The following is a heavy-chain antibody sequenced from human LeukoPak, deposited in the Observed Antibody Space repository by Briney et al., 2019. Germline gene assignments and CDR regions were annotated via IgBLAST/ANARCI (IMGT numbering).Heavy chain of an antibody. V-gene: IGHV1-69*05. CDR1: GGTFSSYA. D-gene: IGHD3-22*01. CDR3: ARGVYYDSPPFH. CDR2: IIPIFGTA. Sequence: SVKVSCKASGGTFSSYAISWVRQAPGQGLEWMGGIIPIFGTANYAQKFQGRVIMTRDTSITTAYMELSGLKSDDTAVYYCARGVYYDSPPFHWGQGTLVTVSS. J-gene: IGHJ1*01.